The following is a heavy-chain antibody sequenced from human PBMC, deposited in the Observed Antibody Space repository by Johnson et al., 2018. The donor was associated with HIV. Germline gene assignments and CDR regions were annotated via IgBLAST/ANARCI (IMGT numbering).Heavy chain of an antibody. CDR2: ISGSGGVT. CDR1: GFTFDDYV. CDR3: AVITGNRGYAFDV. D-gene: IGHD1-20*01. Sequence: VQLVESGGGVVRPGGSLRLSCAASGFTFDDYVMSWVRQAPGEGLEWVSTISGSGGVTNYADSVKGRFTISRDNSQHRLFLQMNSLSTEDTAVYYCAVITGNRGYAFDVWGQGTMVTVST. J-gene: IGHJ3*01. V-gene: IGHV3-23*04.